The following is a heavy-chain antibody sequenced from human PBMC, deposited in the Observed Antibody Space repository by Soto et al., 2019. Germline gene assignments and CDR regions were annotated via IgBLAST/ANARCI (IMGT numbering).Heavy chain of an antibody. Sequence: QVQLQESGPGLVKPSQTLSLTCTVSGGSISSGGYYWSWIRPHPGKGLECIGYIYYSGSTYYNPSLKSRVTISEDTSENQFSLKLSSVTAADTAVYYCARYGSGSYYPTTFDYWGQGTLVTVSS. CDR2: IYYSGST. J-gene: IGHJ4*02. CDR3: ARYGSGSYYPTTFDY. CDR1: GGSISSGGYY. D-gene: IGHD3-10*01. V-gene: IGHV4-31*03.